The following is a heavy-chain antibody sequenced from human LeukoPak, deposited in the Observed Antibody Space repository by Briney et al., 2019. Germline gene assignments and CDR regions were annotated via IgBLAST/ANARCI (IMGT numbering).Heavy chain of an antibody. V-gene: IGHV3-66*01. CDR1: GFTVSSNY. J-gene: IGHJ6*02. Sequence: GGSLRLSCAASGFTVSSNYMSWVRQAPGKGLEWVSVIYSGGSTYYADSVKGRFTISRDNSKNTLYLQMNSLRAEDTAVYYCARGPFFYGDYYYYYGKDVWGQGTTVTVSS. D-gene: IGHD4-17*01. CDR2: IYSGGST. CDR3: ARGPFFYGDYYYYYGKDV.